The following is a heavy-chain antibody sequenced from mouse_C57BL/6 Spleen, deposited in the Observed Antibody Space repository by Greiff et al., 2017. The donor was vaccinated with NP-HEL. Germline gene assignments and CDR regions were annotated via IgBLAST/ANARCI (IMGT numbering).Heavy chain of an antibody. V-gene: IGHV1-39*01. CDR3: ARSITTVVAEDAMDY. J-gene: IGHJ4*01. D-gene: IGHD1-1*01. Sequence: EVKLVESGPELVKPGASVKISCKASGYSFTDYNMNWVKQSNGKSLEWIGVINPNYGTTSYNQKFKGKATLTVDQSSSTAYMQLNSLTSEDSAVYYCARSITTVVAEDAMDYWGQGTSVTVSS. CDR1: GYSFTDYN. CDR2: INPNYGTT.